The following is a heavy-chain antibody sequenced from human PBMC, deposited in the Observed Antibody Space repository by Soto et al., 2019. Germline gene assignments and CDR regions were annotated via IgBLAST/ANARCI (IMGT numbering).Heavy chain of an antibody. D-gene: IGHD4-17*01. CDR1: GYTFTGYY. CDR3: AREFRDYAGNSGVDY. V-gene: IGHV1-2*04. Sequence: QVQLVQSGAEVKKPGASVKVSCKASGYTFTGYYMHWVRQAPGQGLEWMGWINPNSGGTNYAQKFQGWVTMTRDTSISTAYMELSRLRSDDTAVYYCAREFRDYAGNSGVDYWGQGTLVTVSS. CDR2: INPNSGGT. J-gene: IGHJ4*02.